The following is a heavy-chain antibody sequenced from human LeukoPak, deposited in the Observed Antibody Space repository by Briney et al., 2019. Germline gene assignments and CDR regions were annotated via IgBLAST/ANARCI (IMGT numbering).Heavy chain of an antibody. D-gene: IGHD6-6*01. Sequence: SETLSLTCAVSGGSISSGGYSWSWIRQPPGKGLEWIGYIYYSGSTNYNPSLKSRVTISVDTSKNQFSLKLSSVTAADTAVYYCARGGQYMAARLWGFDYWGQGTLVTVSS. V-gene: IGHV4-61*08. J-gene: IGHJ4*02. CDR2: IYYSGST. CDR1: GGSISSGGYS. CDR3: ARGGQYMAARLWGFDY.